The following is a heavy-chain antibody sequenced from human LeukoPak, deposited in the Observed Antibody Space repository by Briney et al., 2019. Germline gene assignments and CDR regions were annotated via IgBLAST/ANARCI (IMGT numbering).Heavy chain of an antibody. D-gene: IGHD2-15*01. CDR1: GGSISSYD. Sequence: SETLSLTCTVSGGSISSYDWSWIRQPPGEGLEWIGCIYYSGSTNYNPSLKSRVTISEDTSKNQFSLKLSSVTAADTAVYYCASARGRWFDPWGQGTLVTVSS. J-gene: IGHJ5*02. CDR2: IYYSGST. CDR3: ASARGRWFDP. V-gene: IGHV4-59*08.